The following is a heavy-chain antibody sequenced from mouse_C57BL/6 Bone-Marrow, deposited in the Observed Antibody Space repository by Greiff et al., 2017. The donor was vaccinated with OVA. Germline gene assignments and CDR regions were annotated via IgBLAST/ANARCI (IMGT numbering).Heavy chain of an antibody. CDR3: ARYSLRLLRGMDY. Sequence: VQLQQSGPVLVKPGASVKMSCKASGYTFTDYYMNWVKQSHGKSLEWIGVINPYNGGTSYNQKFKGKATLTVDKSSSTAYMELNSLTSEDSAVYYCARYSLRLLRGMDYWGQGTSVTVSS. CDR1: GYTFTDYY. J-gene: IGHJ4*01. D-gene: IGHD2-3*01. CDR2: INPYNGGT. V-gene: IGHV1-19*01.